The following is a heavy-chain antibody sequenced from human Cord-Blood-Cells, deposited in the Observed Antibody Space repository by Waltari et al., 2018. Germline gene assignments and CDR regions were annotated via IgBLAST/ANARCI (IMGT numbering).Heavy chain of an antibody. D-gene: IGHD3-22*01. CDR2: IYHSGST. V-gene: IGHV4-38-2*01. CDR1: GYSISSGYY. CDR3: ARGGYYDSSGYYDY. J-gene: IGHJ4*02. Sequence: QVQLQESGPGLVKPSGTLSLTCAVSGYSISSGYYWGWLRQPPGKGLEWIGSIYHSGSTYYNPSLKSRVTISVDTSKNQFSLKLSSVTAADTAVYYCARGGYYDSSGYYDYWGQGTLVTVSS.